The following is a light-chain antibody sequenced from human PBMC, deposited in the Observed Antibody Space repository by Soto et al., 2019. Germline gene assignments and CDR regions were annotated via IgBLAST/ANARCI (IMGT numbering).Light chain of an antibody. CDR3: QQYNNWPPIT. CDR2: GAS. CDR1: QTVSRS. Sequence: EIVLTQSPGTLSLSPGERATLSCRASQTVSRSALAWYQQKPGQAPRLLIYGASNRATGIPDRFSGSGSGTEFTLTISSLQSEDFAVYYCQQYNNWPPITFGQGTRLEIK. V-gene: IGKV3D-15*01. J-gene: IGKJ5*01.